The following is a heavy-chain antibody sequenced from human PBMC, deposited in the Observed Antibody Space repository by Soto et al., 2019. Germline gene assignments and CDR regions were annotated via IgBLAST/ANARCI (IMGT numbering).Heavy chain of an antibody. J-gene: IGHJ4*02. CDR3: ARAPTVAGVYFDY. V-gene: IGHV4-31*03. CDR2: ISYSGTM. D-gene: IGHD6-19*01. Sequence: QVHLQESGPGLVKPSQTLSLTCTVSGGSISSGGFYWSWIRQHPEKGLEWVGYISYSGTMYYNPSLKSRVSISLDTSKNQFSLKLSSVTAADTAVYYCARAPTVAGVYFDYWGQGTLVSVSS. CDR1: GGSISSGGFY.